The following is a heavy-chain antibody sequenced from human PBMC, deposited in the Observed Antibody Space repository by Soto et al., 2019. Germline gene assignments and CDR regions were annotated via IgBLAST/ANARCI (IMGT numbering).Heavy chain of an antibody. V-gene: IGHV1-18*01. CDR3: XXXXXXXDY. Sequence: QVQLVQSGAEVKKPGASVKVSCKASGYTFTNFGISWVRQAPGQGLEWMGWISAYNGNTNYAQNFQGRVTMTTDTSTSTAYMELRSLRSDDTXXXXXXXXXXXXDYWGQGTLVTVSS. J-gene: IGHJ4*02. CDR1: GYTFTNFG. CDR2: ISAYNGNT.